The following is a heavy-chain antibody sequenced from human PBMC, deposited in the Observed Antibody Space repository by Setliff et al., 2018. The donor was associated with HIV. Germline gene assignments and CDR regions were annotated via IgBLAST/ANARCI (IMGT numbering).Heavy chain of an antibody. V-gene: IGHV1-46*01. CDR2: IHPTDDTT. Sequence: ASVKVSCKASGYTFTSNFMHWVRQAPGQGLEWMGIIHPTDDTTTYAQNFEGRVTMTRDTSTSTVFMELSSLRSEDTAMYYCAREYHTAAAGTRVANYFDYWGQGTVVTVSS. J-gene: IGHJ4*02. CDR1: GYTFTSNF. CDR3: AREYHTAAAGTRVANYFDY. D-gene: IGHD6-13*01.